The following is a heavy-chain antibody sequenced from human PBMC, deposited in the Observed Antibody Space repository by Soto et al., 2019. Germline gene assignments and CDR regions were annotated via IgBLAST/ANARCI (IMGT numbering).Heavy chain of an antibody. CDR3: AAELGFGKLSVV. J-gene: IGHJ6*02. D-gene: IGHD3-10*01. CDR2: IIPLFGTT. CDR1: GDTFKNCV. Sequence: QVQVVQSGVEVRRPGSSVKVSCKASGDTFKNCVISWVRQAPGQVLEWMGGIIPLFGTTDFAQRFQGRLTSTPDESTTTAYMELSRLRSEDTATYYWAAELGFGKLSVVWGQGTTVIVAS. V-gene: IGHV1-69*01.